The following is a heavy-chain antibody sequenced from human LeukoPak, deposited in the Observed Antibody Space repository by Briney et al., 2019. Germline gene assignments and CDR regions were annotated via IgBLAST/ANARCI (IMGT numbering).Heavy chain of an antibody. V-gene: IGHV5-10-1*01. CDR3: ARVIKGLFDY. Sequence: GESLRISCKGSGYSFTSYWISWVRQMPGKGLEWMGRIDPSDSYTNYSPSFQGHVTISIDKSISTAYLQWSSLKASDTAMFYCARVIKGLFDYWGQGTLVTVSS. CDR1: GYSFTSYW. CDR2: IDPSDSYT. J-gene: IGHJ4*02.